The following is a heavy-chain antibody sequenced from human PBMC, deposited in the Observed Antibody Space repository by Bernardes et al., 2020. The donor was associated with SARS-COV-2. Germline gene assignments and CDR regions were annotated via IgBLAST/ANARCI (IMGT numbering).Heavy chain of an antibody. D-gene: IGHD3-10*01. V-gene: IGHV3-11*05. CDR2: ITSSSTYT. J-gene: IGHJ4*02. Sequence: GSLRLSCAASGFTFRDYYMTWVRQAPGKGLEWVSYITSSSTYTHYADSVKGRFTISRDNAKNSLYLQMNSLRVEDTAVYYCARGYYGSGVNWPIDHWGQGTLVTVSS. CDR3: ARGYYGSGVNWPIDH. CDR1: GFTFRDYY.